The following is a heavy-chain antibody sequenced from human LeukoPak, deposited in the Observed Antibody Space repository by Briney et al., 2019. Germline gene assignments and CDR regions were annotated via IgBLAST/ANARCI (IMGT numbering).Heavy chain of an antibody. CDR1: GGTFSSYA. D-gene: IGHD4-17*01. J-gene: IGHJ6*03. CDR3: ARGENGVIYYYYYMDV. V-gene: IGHV1-69*13. CDR2: IIPIFGTA. Sequence: SVKVSCKASGGTFSSYAISWVRQAPGQGLEWMGGIIPIFGTANYAQKFQGRATITADESTSTAYMELSSLRSEDTAVYYCARGENGVIYYYYYMDVWGKGTTVTVSS.